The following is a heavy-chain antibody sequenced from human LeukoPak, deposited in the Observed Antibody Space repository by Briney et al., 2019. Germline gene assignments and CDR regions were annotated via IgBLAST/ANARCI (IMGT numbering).Heavy chain of an antibody. V-gene: IGHV4-59*08. CDR3: ARHRDSLGFHNWFDP. CDR1: GGSISSHY. D-gene: IGHD3-16*01. J-gene: IGHJ5*02. CDR2: TFYTGST. Sequence: SETLSLTCTVSGGSISSHYWSWIRQSPGRGLEWIGFTFYTGSTNSNPSLKSRVTMSADPSKNQVSLRLISVTAADTAIYYCARHRDSLGFHNWFDPWGQRTMVSVSS.